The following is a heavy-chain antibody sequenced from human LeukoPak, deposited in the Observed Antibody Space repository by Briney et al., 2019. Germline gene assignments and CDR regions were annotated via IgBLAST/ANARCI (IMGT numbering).Heavy chain of an antibody. Sequence: PSETLSLTCTVSGGPISSYYWSWIRQPPGKGLEWIGYIYYSGSTNYNPSLKSRVTISVDTSKNQFSLKLSSVTAADTAVYYCASGGYSSSWYVYWGQGTLVTVSS. CDR1: GGPISSYY. V-gene: IGHV4-59*01. CDR3: ASGGYSSSWYVY. D-gene: IGHD6-13*01. J-gene: IGHJ4*02. CDR2: IYYSGST.